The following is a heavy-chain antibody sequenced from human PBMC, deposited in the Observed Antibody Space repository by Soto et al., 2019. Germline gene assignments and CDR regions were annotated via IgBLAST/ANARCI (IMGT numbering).Heavy chain of an antibody. CDR3: ARSYRIMEYFDY. V-gene: IGHV4-31*03. Sequence: SETLSLTCTVSGGSISSGGYYWSWIRQHPGKGLEWIGYIYYSGSTYYNPSLKSRVTISVDTSKNQFSLKLSSVTAADTAVYYCARSYRIMEYFDYWGQGTLVTVYS. D-gene: IGHD3-16*01. CDR1: GGSISSGGYY. J-gene: IGHJ4*02. CDR2: IYYSGST.